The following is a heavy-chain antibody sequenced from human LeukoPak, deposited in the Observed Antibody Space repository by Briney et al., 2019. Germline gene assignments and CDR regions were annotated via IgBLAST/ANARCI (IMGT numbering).Heavy chain of an antibody. Sequence: GGSLRLSCAASGSTFGSYTMNWVRQAPGKGLEWVSYIGCRSDTIYYADSVQGRFPISGDNANNKRCLQMNSLRAEDTAGYYCARDGRNGYNMDYWGQGTLVTVSS. CDR2: IGCRSDTI. CDR1: GSTFGSYT. D-gene: IGHD5-24*01. V-gene: IGHV3-48*01. CDR3: ARDGRNGYNMDY. J-gene: IGHJ4*02.